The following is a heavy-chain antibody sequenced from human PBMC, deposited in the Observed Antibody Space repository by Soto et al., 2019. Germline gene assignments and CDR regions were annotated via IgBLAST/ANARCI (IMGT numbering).Heavy chain of an antibody. V-gene: IGHV3-30*18. J-gene: IGHJ5*01. Sequence: QVQLVESGGGVVQPGRSLRLSCAVSGFTFSKYGMHWVRQAPGKGLEWVSIISYDGNNKYYADSVKGRFTISRDNSKKPLFLQRNSLRAEDTAVYYCAKDATNYYAGADSWGQGNLVTVSS. CDR1: GFTFSKYG. CDR2: ISYDGNNK. D-gene: IGHD1-26*01. CDR3: AKDATNYYAGADS.